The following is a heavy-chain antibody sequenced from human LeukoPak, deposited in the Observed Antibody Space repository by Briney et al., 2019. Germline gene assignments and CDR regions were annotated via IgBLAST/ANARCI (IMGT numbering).Heavy chain of an antibody. CDR2: IYYSGST. J-gene: IGHJ4*02. CDR3: ARKRRGYCSSTSCYEEDDY. V-gene: IGHV4-59*01. Sequence: SETLSLTCTVSGGSISSYYWSWIRQPPGKGLECIGYIYYSGSTNYNPSLKSRVTISVDTSKNQFSLKLSSVTAADTAVYYCARKRRGYCSSTSCYEEDDYWGQGTLVTVSS. D-gene: IGHD2-2*01. CDR1: GGSISSYY.